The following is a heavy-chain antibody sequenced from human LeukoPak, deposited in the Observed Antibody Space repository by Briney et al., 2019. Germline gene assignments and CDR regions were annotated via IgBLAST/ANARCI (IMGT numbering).Heavy chain of an antibody. CDR3: ARHEDGFYSESSGYYFDY. CDR1: GESFSGYY. V-gene: IGHV4-34*12. D-gene: IGHD3-22*01. Sequence: SETLSLTCVVYGESFSGYYWTWIRQPPGKGLEWIGEIIDTGSTKYNSSLKSRVTISVDTSKNQFSLKLSSVTAADTAVYYCARHEDGFYSESSGYYFDYWGQGTLVTVSS. CDR2: IIDTGST. J-gene: IGHJ4*02.